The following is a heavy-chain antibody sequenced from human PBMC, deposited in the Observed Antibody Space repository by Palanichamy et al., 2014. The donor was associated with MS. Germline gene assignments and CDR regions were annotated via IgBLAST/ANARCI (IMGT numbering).Heavy chain of an antibody. V-gene: IGHV4-4*02. J-gene: IGHJ3*02. D-gene: IGHD2-8*01. CDR2: IYPSGST. CDR3: ARTYCTNGICHDAFDI. CDR1: GGSINSDNW. Sequence: SLTCAVSGGSINSDNWWSWVRQPPGKGLEWIGEIYPSGSTNFHPSLKSRVTISVDNSKNQFSLNLISVTAADTAVYYCARTYCTNGICHDAFDIWGQGTVVTISS.